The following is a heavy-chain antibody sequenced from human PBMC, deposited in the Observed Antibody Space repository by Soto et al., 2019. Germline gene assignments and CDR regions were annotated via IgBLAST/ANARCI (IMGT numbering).Heavy chain of an antibody. J-gene: IGHJ4*02. Sequence: GGSLRLSCAASGFTFSSYAMSWVRQAPGKGLEWVSAISGSGGSTYYADSVKGRFTISRDNSKNTLYLQMNSLRAEDTAVYYCAKDRHGGSYYLLVDYWGQGTLVTVSS. V-gene: IGHV3-23*01. CDR1: GFTFSSYA. CDR2: ISGSGGST. D-gene: IGHD1-26*01. CDR3: AKDRHGGSYYLLVDY.